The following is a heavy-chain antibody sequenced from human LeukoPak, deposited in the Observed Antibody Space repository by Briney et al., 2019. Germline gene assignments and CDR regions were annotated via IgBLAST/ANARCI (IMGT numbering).Heavy chain of an antibody. V-gene: IGHV3-13*01. CDR3: VRQQTPHGNFDC. Sequence: GGSLRLSCATSGFTFSSYAMHWVRQATGKGLEWVSAIGTAGDTYYPGSVKGRFTISRENAKNSLSLQMNSLRAEDTAVYYCVRQQTPHGNFDCWGQGTLVTVSS. CDR2: IGTAGDT. CDR1: GFTFSSYA. D-gene: IGHD1-26*01. J-gene: IGHJ4*02.